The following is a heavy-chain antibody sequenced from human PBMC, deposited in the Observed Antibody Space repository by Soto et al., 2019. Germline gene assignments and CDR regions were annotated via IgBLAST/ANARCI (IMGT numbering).Heavy chain of an antibody. J-gene: IGHJ3*02. CDR1: GYTFTSYD. Sequence: ASVKVSCKASGYTFTSYDINWVRQATGQGLEWMGWMNPKSGNTGYAQKFQGRVTMTRNTSISTAYMELSSLRSEDTAVYYWAAWGGYVDDSSRGVFDIWGQGTMVTVSS. CDR2: MNPKSGNT. D-gene: IGHD3-16*01. V-gene: IGHV1-8*01. CDR3: AAWGGYVDDSSRGVFDI.